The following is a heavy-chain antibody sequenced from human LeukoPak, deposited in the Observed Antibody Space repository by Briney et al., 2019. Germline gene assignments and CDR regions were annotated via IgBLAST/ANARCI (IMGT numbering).Heavy chain of an antibody. V-gene: IGHV4-34*01. CDR1: GGSFSGYY. D-gene: IGHD3-10*01. CDR3: ARRRSTLSDYGSGSYLDY. CDR2: IYYSGST. Sequence: SETLSLTCAVYGGSFSGYYWSWIRQPPGKGLEWIGTIYYSGSTYYNPSLKSRVTISVDTSKNQFSLKLSSVTAADTAVYYCARRRSTLSDYGSGSYLDYWGQGTLVTVSS. J-gene: IGHJ4*02.